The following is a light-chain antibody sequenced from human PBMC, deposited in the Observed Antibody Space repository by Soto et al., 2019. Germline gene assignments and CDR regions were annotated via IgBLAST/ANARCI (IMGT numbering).Light chain of an antibody. CDR1: STDVGGYHY. CDR3: TSYTNIGTLVL. J-gene: IGLJ2*01. Sequence: QSALTQPASVSGSPGQSITISCTGTSTDVGGYHYVSWYQQHPGKAPKLMIYEVNNRPSGVSVRFSGSKPGNTAFLNISGLQAEDEAVYYCTSYTNIGTLVLFGGGTQLTVL. V-gene: IGLV2-14*01. CDR2: EVN.